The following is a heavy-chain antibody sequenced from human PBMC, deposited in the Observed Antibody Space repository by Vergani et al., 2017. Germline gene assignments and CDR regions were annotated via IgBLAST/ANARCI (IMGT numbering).Heavy chain of an antibody. CDR2: LNPNSGNT. V-gene: IGHV1-8*02. Sequence: QVQLVQSGAAVKKPGASVKVSCKASGYTFTSYYMHWVRQAPGQGLEWMGWLNPNSGNTGYAQKFQGRVTMTRNTSISAAYMELSSLLSEDTAVYYCARNRFYYGSGGFYPWGQGTLGTVTS. D-gene: IGHD3-10*01. CDR3: ARNRFYYGSGGFYP. CDR1: GYTFTSYY. J-gene: IGHJ5*02.